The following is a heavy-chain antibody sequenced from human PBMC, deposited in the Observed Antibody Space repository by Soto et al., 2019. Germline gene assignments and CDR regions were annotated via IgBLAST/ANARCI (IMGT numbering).Heavy chain of an antibody. D-gene: IGHD6-19*01. J-gene: IGHJ4*02. V-gene: IGHV3-23*01. CDR3: ARSAAVAGTNRFDY. CDR2: ISGSGGST. CDR1: GFTFSSYA. Sequence: EVQLLESGGGLVQPGGSLRLSCAASGFTFSSYAMSWVRQPLGKGLEWVSAISGSGGSTYYADSGKGRFTISRDNSKNARYLQMNSLRAEDTAVYYCARSAAVAGTNRFDYWGQGALVTVSS.